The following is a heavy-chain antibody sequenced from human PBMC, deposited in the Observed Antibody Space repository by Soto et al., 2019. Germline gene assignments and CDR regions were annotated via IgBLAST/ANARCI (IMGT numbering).Heavy chain of an antibody. Sequence: GGSLRLSCAASGFTFSSYWMHWVRQAPGKGLVWVSRINSDGSSTSYADSVKGRFTISRDNAKNTLYLQMNSLRAEDTAVYYCARGVYRDAFDIWGQGTMVTVSS. CDR1: GFTFSSYW. D-gene: IGHD3-16*02. CDR2: INSDGSST. CDR3: ARGVYRDAFDI. V-gene: IGHV3-74*01. J-gene: IGHJ3*02.